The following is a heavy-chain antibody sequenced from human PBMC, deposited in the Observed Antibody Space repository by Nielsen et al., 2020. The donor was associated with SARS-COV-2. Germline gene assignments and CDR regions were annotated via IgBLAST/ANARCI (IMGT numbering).Heavy chain of an antibody. CDR2: IYDSGNT. CDR1: GGAISSYY. J-gene: IGHJ4*02. V-gene: IGHV4-59*12. D-gene: IGHD5-18*01. Sequence: SETLSLTCTVSGGAISSYYWTWIRQPPEKGLEWIAYIYDSGNTNYNPSLKSRVTISVDKSQSQFSLKLSSVTAADTALYYCARGYSYGPWYFDYWGQGTLVTVSS. CDR3: ARGYSYGPWYFDY.